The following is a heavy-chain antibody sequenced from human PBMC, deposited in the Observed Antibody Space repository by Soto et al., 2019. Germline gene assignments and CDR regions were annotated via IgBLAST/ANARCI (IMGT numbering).Heavy chain of an antibody. CDR2: IYSSGSN. CDR1: GVSISGYY. CDR3: ARGQRGGCFDY. V-gene: IGHV4-4*07. J-gene: IGHJ4*03. Sequence: SETLSLTCSFSGVSISGYYWRWIRQPAGRRLEWIGRIYSSGSNNYNPTLRSRVTMSADTTKKQFSLRLTSVTAADTAVYYCARGQRGGCFDYWGRGTLVTVSS. D-gene: IGHD1-1*01.